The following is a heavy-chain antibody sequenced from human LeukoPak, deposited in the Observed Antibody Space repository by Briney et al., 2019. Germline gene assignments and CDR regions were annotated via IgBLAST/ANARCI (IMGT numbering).Heavy chain of an antibody. CDR3: VSTSIAARGPNWFDP. Sequence: SETLSLTCTVSGGSISSYYWSWIRQPPGEGLEWIGYIYYSGSTNYNPSLKSRVTISVDTSKNQFSLKLSSVTAADTAVYYCVSTSIAARGPNWFDPWGQGTRVTVSS. V-gene: IGHV4-59*08. CDR2: IYYSGST. CDR1: GGSISSYY. J-gene: IGHJ5*02. D-gene: IGHD6-6*01.